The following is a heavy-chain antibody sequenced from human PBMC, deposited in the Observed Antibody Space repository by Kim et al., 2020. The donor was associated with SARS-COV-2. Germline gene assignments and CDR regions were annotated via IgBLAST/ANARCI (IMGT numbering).Heavy chain of an antibody. J-gene: IGHJ4*02. CDR2: T. Sequence: TYYNPSLKSRVTISVDTSKNPFSLKLSSVTAADTAVYYCARAAAGYYFDYWGQGTLVTVSS. CDR3: ARAAAGYYFDY. V-gene: IGHV4-39*07. D-gene: IGHD6-13*01.